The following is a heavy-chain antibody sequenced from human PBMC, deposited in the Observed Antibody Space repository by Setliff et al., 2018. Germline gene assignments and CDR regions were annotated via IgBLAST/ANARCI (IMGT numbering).Heavy chain of an antibody. CDR3: AREFTRYYNFWSAHRYYMDV. Sequence: GASVKVSCKASGYTFTSYAMHWVRQAPGQRLEWMGWINAGNGNTKYSQKFQGRVTITRDTSASTAYMELSSLRSEDTAVYYCAREFTRYYNFWSAHRYYMDVWGKVTTVTVSS. J-gene: IGHJ6*03. CDR1: GYTFTSYA. CDR2: INAGNGNT. V-gene: IGHV1-3*01. D-gene: IGHD3-3*01.